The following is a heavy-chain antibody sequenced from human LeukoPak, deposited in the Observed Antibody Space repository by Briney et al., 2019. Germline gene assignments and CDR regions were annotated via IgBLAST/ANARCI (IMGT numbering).Heavy chain of an antibody. CDR2: ISPNNGKT. D-gene: IGHD6-6*01. J-gene: IGHJ6*02. Sequence: ASVKVTCKTSGYTFTSYGITWVRQAPGQGLEWMAYISPNNGKTNYARNLQGRVTMTTDASTSTAYLELRSLISDDTAVYYCATKGSSSDYYGIDVWGQGTSVTVSS. V-gene: IGHV1-18*01. CDR1: GYTFTSYG. CDR3: ATKGSSSDYYGIDV.